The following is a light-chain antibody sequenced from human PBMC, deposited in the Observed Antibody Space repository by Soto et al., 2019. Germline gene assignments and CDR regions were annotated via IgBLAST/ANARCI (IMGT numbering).Light chain of an antibody. CDR1: SSNIGSND. J-gene: IGLJ1*01. CDR2: DNN. Sequence: HSVLTDPPSVSAAPGQKVTIPFSGGSSNIGSNDVCWYQQVPGTAPKVLIYDNNKRPSGIPDRFSGSKSGTSATLGISGLQTGDEADYYCGTWHSDSYVFGSGTKVTV. V-gene: IGLV1-51*01. CDR3: GTWHSDSYV.